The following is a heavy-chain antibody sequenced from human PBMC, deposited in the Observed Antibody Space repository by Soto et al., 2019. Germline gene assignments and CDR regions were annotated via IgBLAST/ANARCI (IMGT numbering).Heavy chain of an antibody. CDR1: GFTFSSYS. D-gene: IGHD5-18*01. V-gene: IGHV3-48*02. J-gene: IGHJ4*02. CDR3: ARDLRGYSYGMKYYFDY. Sequence: EVQLVESGGGLVQPGGSLRLSCAASGFTFSSYSMNWVRQAPGKGLEWVSYISSSSSTIYYADSVKGRFTISRDNDKNSLYLQMNSLRDGDTAVYYCARDLRGYSYGMKYYFDYWGQGTLVTVSS. CDR2: ISSSSSTI.